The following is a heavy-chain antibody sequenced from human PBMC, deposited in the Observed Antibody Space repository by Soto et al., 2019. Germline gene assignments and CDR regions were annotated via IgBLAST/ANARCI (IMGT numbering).Heavy chain of an antibody. V-gene: IGHV3-48*02. J-gene: IGHJ5*01. Sequence: GGSLRLSCAASGFTFSSYSMNWVRQAPGKGLECISYISSSGSTMFYADSVKGRFTMSRDNAKNSLFLQMNSLRDEDTAVYYCARVTTFYSGSGNNWFDSWGQGT. CDR1: GFTFSSYS. CDR2: ISSSGSTM. CDR3: ARVTTFYSGSGNNWFDS. D-gene: IGHD3-10*01.